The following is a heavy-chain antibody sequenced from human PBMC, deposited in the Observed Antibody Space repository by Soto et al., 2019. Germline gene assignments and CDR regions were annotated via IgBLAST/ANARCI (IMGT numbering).Heavy chain of an antibody. CDR2: ISYDGSNK. CDR1: GFTFSSYG. CDR3: AKVSTETRYYYYYYGMDV. D-gene: IGHD4-4*01. J-gene: IGHJ6*02. V-gene: IGHV3-30*18. Sequence: PGGSLRLSCAASGFTFSSYGMHWVRQAPGKGLEWVAVISYDGSNKYYADSVKGRFTISRDNSKNTLYLQMNSLRAEDTAVYYCAKVSTETRYYYYYYGMDVWGQGTTVTVSS.